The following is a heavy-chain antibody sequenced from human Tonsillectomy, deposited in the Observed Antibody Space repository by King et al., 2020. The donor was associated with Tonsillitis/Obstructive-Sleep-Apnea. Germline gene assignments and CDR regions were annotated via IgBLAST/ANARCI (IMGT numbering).Heavy chain of an antibody. D-gene: IGHD3-22*01. J-gene: IGHJ3*02. CDR2: IRSKANSYAT. CDR3: TPDYYDSSVYYEADSFDI. Sequence: VQLVESGGGLVQPGGSLKLSCAASGFTFSGSAMHWVRQASGKGLEWVGRIRSKANSYATAYAASVKGSFTISRDDSKNTAYLQMNSLKTEYTAVYYCTPDYYDSSVYYEADSFDIWGQGTMVTVSS. CDR1: GFTFSGSA. V-gene: IGHV3-73*01.